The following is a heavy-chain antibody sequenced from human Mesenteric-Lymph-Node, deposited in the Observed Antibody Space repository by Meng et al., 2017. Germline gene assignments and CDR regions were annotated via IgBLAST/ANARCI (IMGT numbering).Heavy chain of an antibody. CDR1: GFTFSSYW. J-gene: IGHJ4*02. V-gene: IGHV3-7*01. Sequence: GESLKISCAASGFTFSSYWMSWVRQAPGKGLEWVANIKQDGSEKYYVDSVKGRFTISRDNAKNSLYLQMNSLRAEDTAVYYCARDPRKGQLERRYYFDYWGQGTLVTVSS. CDR3: ARDPRKGQLERRYYFDY. CDR2: IKQDGSEK. D-gene: IGHD1-1*01.